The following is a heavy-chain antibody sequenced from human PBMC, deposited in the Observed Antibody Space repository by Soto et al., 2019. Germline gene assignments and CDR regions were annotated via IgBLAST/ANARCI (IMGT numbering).Heavy chain of an antibody. D-gene: IGHD2-15*01. CDR1: GLTFSSYG. J-gene: IGHJ6*02. V-gene: IGHV3-30*18. CDR3: AKDLCSGGSCYFYYYYYGMDV. Sequence: PGGSLRLSCAASGLTFSSYGMHWVRQAPGKGLEWVAVISYDGSNKYYADSVKGRFTISRDNSKNTLYLQMNSLRAEDTAVYYCAKDLCSGGSCYFYYYYYGMDVWGQGTTVTVSS. CDR2: ISYDGSNK.